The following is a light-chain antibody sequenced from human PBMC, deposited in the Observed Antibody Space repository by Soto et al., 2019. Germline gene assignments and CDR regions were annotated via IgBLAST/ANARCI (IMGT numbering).Light chain of an antibody. J-gene: IGLJ1*01. CDR3: SSYAGSNNFV. CDR2: EVS. CDR1: SSDVGGYNY. Sequence: QSALTQPPSVSGSPGQSVTISCTGTSSDVGGYNYVSWYQQHPGKAPKLMIDEVSKRPSGVPDRFSGSKSGNTASLTVAVLQAEEAADHYCSSYAGSNNFVFGTGTKVTVL. V-gene: IGLV2-8*01.